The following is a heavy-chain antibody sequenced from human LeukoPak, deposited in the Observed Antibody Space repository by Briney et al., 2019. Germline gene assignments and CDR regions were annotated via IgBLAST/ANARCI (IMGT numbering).Heavy chain of an antibody. CDR3: ARDCSSTSCYDY. J-gene: IGHJ4*02. D-gene: IGHD2-2*01. Sequence: GGSLRLSCAASGFTFSSYSMHWVRQAPGKGLEWVAFIRYDGSNKYYADSVKGRFTISRDNAKNSLYLQMNSLRAEDTAVYYCARDCSSTSCYDYWGQGTLVTVSS. V-gene: IGHV3-33*08. CDR2: IRYDGSNK. CDR1: GFTFSSYS.